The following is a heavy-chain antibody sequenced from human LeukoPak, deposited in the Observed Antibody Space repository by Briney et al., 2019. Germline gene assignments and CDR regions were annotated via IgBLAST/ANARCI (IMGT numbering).Heavy chain of an antibody. Sequence: PGRSLRLSCAASGFTFSSYAMHWVRQAPGKGLEWVAVISYDGSNKYYADSVKGRFTISRDNAKKSLYLQMNSLRAEDTAVYYCARDEVRGGRDAFDIWGQGTMVTVSS. CDR3: ARDEVRGGRDAFDI. D-gene: IGHD3-10*01. CDR1: GFTFSSYA. CDR2: ISYDGSNK. J-gene: IGHJ3*02. V-gene: IGHV3-30-3*01.